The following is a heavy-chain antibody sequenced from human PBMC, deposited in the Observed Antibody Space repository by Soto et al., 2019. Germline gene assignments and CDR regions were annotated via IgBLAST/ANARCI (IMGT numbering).Heavy chain of an antibody. CDR1: GGSISSSNW. CDR3: ARAMEHDALELRGWFYP. Sequence: QVQLQESGPGLVKPSGTLSLTCAVSGGSISSSNWWSWVRQPPGKGLEWIGEIYHSGSTNYNPPPKSRVTISVDKSKNQFSLKLSSVTAADTAVYSCARAMEHDALELRGWFYPWGQGTLVTVSS. D-gene: IGHD1-7*01. J-gene: IGHJ5*02. CDR2: IYHSGST. V-gene: IGHV4-4*02.